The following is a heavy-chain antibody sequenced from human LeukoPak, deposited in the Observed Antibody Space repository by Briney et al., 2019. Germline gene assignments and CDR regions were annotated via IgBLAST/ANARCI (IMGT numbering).Heavy chain of an antibody. V-gene: IGHV3-48*02. D-gene: IGHD2-15*01. CDR1: GFTFSSYS. CDR2: ISSSSSTI. CDR3: AREVWGRSGYNYMDV. Sequence: GGSLRLSCAASGFTFSSYSMNWVRQAPGKGLEWVSYISSSSSTIYYADSVKGRFTISRDNAKNSLYLQMNSLRDEDTAVYYCAREVWGRSGYNYMDVWGKGTTVTVSS. J-gene: IGHJ6*03.